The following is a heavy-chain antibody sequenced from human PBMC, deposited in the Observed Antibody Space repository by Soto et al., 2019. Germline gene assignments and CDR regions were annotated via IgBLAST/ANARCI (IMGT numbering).Heavy chain of an antibody. CDR3: AKGIAPVVTSKGIDY. V-gene: IGHV3-23*01. CDR1: GFTFSSYA. CDR2: ISGSGGSA. J-gene: IGHJ4*01. Sequence: RGSLRLYCAAPGFTFSSYAMRWVRQGPWKGLEWVSAISGSGGSAYYADVVRGRFTISRDNSKNTLYLQMNSLRAEHTAVYYCAKGIAPVVTSKGIDYFDHGTRITASS. D-gene: IGHD6-13*01.